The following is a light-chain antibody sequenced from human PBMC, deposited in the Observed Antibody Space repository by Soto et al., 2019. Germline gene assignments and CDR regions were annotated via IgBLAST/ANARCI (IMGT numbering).Light chain of an antibody. CDR3: SSYTDSSNYV. CDR2: EVT. CDR1: GSDFGGYDY. V-gene: IGLV2-14*01. J-gene: IGLJ1*01. Sequence: LTQPTSVSGSPGQSITISCTGTGSDFGGYDYVSWYQHHPGKAPKVMIYEVTNRPSGVSNRFSGSGSGNTASLTISGLQAEDEADYYCSSYTDSSNYVFGTGTKVTV.